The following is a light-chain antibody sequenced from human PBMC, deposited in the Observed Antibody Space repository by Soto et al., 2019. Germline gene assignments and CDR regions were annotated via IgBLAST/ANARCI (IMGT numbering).Light chain of an antibody. J-gene: IGLJ3*02. CDR3: AAWDDSLNGPYWV. CDR1: SSNIGSNT. CDR2: SNN. V-gene: IGLV1-44*01. Sequence: QSVLTQPPSASGTPGQRVTISCSGSSSNIGSNTVNWYQQLPGAAPKLLIHSNNQRPSGVPDRFSGSKSGTSASLAISGLQSEDEADYYCAAWDDSLNGPYWVFGGGTQLTVL.